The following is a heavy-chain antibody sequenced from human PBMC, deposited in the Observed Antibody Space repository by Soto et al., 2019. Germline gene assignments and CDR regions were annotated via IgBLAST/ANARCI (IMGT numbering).Heavy chain of an antibody. CDR1: GGSITSNAYY. CDR3: ARRPKRGSYSWCFDY. J-gene: IGHJ4*02. Sequence: QLQLQESGPGLVKPSETLSLTCTVSGGSITSNAYYWGWIRQPPGKGLEWLGYIYYSGSASYNPFLKSRVTMSVDTSKNQFSLKLSSVTAADTAVYYCARRPKRGSYSWCFDYWGQGTLVTVSS. CDR2: IYYSGSA. V-gene: IGHV4-39*01. D-gene: IGHD1-26*01.